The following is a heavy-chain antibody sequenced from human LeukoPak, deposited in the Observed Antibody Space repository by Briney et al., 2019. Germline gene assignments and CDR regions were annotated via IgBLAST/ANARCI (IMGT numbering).Heavy chain of an antibody. J-gene: IGHJ4*02. Sequence: GASVKVSCKASGYTFTGYYMHGVRQAPGQGLEWMGWINPNSGGTNYAQKFHGRVTMTRDTSISTAYMERRRLRSDDTAVYYCARGEITSGGVIVVFDYWGQGALVTVSS. D-gene: IGHD3-16*02. V-gene: IGHV1-2*02. CDR3: ARGEITSGGVIVVFDY. CDR1: GYTFTGYY. CDR2: INPNSGGT.